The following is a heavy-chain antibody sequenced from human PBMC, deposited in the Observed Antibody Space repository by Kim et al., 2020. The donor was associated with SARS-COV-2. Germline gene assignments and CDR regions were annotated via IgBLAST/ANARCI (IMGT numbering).Heavy chain of an antibody. V-gene: IGHV4-31*02. Sequence: YNPSLKSRATISVDTSKNQFSLKLTSVTAADTAVYFCARQDYDRAFDVWGQGTMVTVSA. J-gene: IGHJ3*01. CDR3: ARQDYDRAFDV. D-gene: IGHD3-16*01.